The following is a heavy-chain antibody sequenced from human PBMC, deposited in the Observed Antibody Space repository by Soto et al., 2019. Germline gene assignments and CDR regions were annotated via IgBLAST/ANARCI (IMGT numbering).Heavy chain of an antibody. Sequence: GGSLRLSCAASGFTFTTYAMSWIRQAPGKGLEWVSGITGSGLSTFYADSVKGRFTISRDNSKNTLFLQMNSLRAEDTAVYYCAKTPMIAVVVDAFDIWGQGTKVTVSS. D-gene: IGHD3-22*01. CDR2: ITGSGLST. V-gene: IGHV3-23*01. J-gene: IGHJ3*02. CDR1: GFTFTTYA. CDR3: AKTPMIAVVVDAFDI.